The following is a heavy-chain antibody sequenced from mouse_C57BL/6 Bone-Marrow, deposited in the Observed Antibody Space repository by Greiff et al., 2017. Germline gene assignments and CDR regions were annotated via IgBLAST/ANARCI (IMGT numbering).Heavy chain of an antibody. Sequence: EVKLMESGGGLVQPGGSLKLSCAASGIDFSRYWMSWVRRAPGKGLEWIGEINPDSSTINYAPSLKDKFIISRDNDKNTLYLQMSKVRSEDTALDYCARVKDYYAMDYWGQGTSVTVSS. J-gene: IGHJ4*01. CDR3: ARVKDYYAMDY. CDR2: INPDSSTI. V-gene: IGHV4-1*01. CDR1: GIDFSRYW.